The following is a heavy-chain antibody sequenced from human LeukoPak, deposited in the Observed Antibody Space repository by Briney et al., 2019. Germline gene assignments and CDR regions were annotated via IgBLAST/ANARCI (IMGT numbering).Heavy chain of an antibody. D-gene: IGHD3-9*01. CDR1: GFTFSSYA. CDR2: ISGSGGNT. V-gene: IGHV3-23*01. Sequence: GGSLRLSCAASGFTFSSYAMSWVPEAPGKGREWVSGISGSGGNTYYAASAKGRFTISRDNSKNTLYLQMSSLRAEDTAVYYCAKEAVDYDILTGYYTTGYFDYWGQGTLVTVSS. J-gene: IGHJ4*02. CDR3: AKEAVDYDILTGYYTTGYFDY.